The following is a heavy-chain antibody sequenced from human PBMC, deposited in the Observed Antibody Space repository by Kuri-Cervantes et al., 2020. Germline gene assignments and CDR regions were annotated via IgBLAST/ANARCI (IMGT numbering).Heavy chain of an antibody. Sequence: ASVKVSCKASGYTFTSYGISWVRQAPGQGLEWMGWISAYNGNTNYAQKLQGRVTMTTDTSTSTAYMELRSLRSDDTAVYYCARGGRYCSSTSCYRNWFDPWDQGTLVTVSS. CDR3: ARGGRYCSSTSCYRNWFDP. CDR2: ISAYNGNT. CDR1: GYTFTSYG. V-gene: IGHV1-18*01. D-gene: IGHD2-2*01. J-gene: IGHJ5*02.